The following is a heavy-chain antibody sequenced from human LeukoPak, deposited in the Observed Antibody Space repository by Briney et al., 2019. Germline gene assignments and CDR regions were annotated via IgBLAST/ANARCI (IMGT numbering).Heavy chain of an antibody. V-gene: IGHV1-69*05. D-gene: IGHD5-12*01. CDR1: GSTFSSYA. Sequence: SVKVSCKASGSTFSSYAISWVRQAPGQGLEWMGGIIPIFGTANYAQKFQGRVTITTDESTSTAYMELSSLRSEDTAVYYCAGSGGYDLGYYYYYMEVWGKGTTVTVSS. CDR3: AGSGGYDLGYYYYYMEV. CDR2: IIPIFGTA. J-gene: IGHJ6*03.